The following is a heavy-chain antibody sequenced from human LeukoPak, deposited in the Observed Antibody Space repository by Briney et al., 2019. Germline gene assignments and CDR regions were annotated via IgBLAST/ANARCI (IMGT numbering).Heavy chain of an antibody. CDR1: GYSFTSYW. J-gene: IGHJ4*02. CDR2: IYPGDSDT. D-gene: IGHD6-13*01. V-gene: IGHV5-51*01. CDR3: ARHGKYSSSWYEIDN. Sequence: GESLKISCKGSGYSFTSYWIGWVRQMPGKGLEWMGIIYPGDSDTRYSPSFQGQVTISADKSISTAYLQWSSLKASDIAMYYCARHGKYSSSWYEIDNWGQGTLVTVSS.